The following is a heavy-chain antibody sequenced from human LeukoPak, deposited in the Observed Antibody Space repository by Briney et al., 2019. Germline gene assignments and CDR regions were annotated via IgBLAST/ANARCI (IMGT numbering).Heavy chain of an antibody. CDR1: GFTFSSYS. CDR3: AREPGPYGSGSYYYDY. J-gene: IGHJ4*02. CDR2: ISSSSSYI. V-gene: IGHV3-21*01. D-gene: IGHD3-10*01. Sequence: GGSLRLSCAASGFTFSSYSTNWVRQAPGKGLEWVSSISSSSSYIYYADSVKGRFTISRDNAKNSLYLQMNSLRAEDTAVYYCAREPGPYGSGSYYYDYWGQGTLVTVSS.